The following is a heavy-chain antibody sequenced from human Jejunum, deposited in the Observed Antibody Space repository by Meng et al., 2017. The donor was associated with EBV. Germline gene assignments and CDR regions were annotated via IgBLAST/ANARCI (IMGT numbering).Heavy chain of an antibody. CDR1: GVSVSSRSYY. D-gene: IGHD2-21*02. CDR2: VYYSGPT. Sequence: VELYDAGPGMGNPSETLSLFCTGSGVSVSSRSYYWNWIRQAPGKVLEWIGYVYYSGPTHYNPSLQSRVSMSLDTSKNQFSLKLSSVTAADTAMYYCAGDRRAYCGGDCNPLDYWGQGTLVTVSS. V-gene: IGHV4-61*01. CDR3: AGDRRAYCGGDCNPLDY. J-gene: IGHJ4*02.